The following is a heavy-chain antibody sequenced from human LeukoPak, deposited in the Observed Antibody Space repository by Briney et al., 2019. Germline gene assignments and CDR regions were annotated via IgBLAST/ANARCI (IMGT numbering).Heavy chain of an antibody. D-gene: IGHD3-9*01. CDR3: ARSVLTAYLINDY. V-gene: IGHV1-2*02. CDR1: GYTFTGYY. Sequence: ASVKVSCKASGYTFTGYYMHWVRQAPGRGLEWMGWINPSSGGTNYAQKFQGRVTMTRDTSISTAYMDLYRLTSDDTAVYYCARSVLTAYLINDYWGQGTLVTVSS. CDR2: INPSSGGT. J-gene: IGHJ4*02.